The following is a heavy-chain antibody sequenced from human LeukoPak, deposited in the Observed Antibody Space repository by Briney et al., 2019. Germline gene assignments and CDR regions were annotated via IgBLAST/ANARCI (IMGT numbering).Heavy chain of an antibody. CDR2: ISSSSTI. J-gene: IGHJ6*04. CDR1: GFTFSSYS. Sequence: GGSLRLSCAASGFTFSSYSMNWVRQAPGKGLEWVSYISSSSTIYYADSVKGRLTISRDNAKDSLYLQVNSLRAEDTAVYYCAELGITMIGGVWGKGTTVTISS. CDR3: AELGITMIGGV. V-gene: IGHV3-48*04. D-gene: IGHD3-10*02.